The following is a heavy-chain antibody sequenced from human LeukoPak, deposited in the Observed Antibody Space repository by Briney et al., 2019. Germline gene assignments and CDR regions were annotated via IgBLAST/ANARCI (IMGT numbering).Heavy chain of an antibody. V-gene: IGHV3-7*01. CDR2: INQDGSEK. CDR1: GFIFSSSW. Sequence: GGSLRLSCAASGFIFSSSWMSWVRQAPGRGLEWVANINQDGSEKNYVDSVKGRFTISRDNARNSLYLQMNSLRVEDWAVYYCARDRRNPYSSMPQHRSGLGVWGQGTTVTVSS. D-gene: IGHD6-19*01. CDR3: ARDRRNPYSSMPQHRSGLGV. J-gene: IGHJ6*02.